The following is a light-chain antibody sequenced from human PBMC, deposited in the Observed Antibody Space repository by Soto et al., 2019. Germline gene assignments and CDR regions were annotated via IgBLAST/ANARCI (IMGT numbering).Light chain of an antibody. CDR3: MQALQPPGT. J-gene: IGKJ1*01. CDR2: LGS. CDR1: QSLLHSNGYNY. Sequence: DIVMTQSPLSLPVTPGEPASISCGSSQSLLHSNGYNYLDWYLQKPGQSPQLLIYLGSNRASGVPDRFSGSGSGTDFTLKISRVEAEDVGVYYCMQALQPPGTFGQGTKVEIK. V-gene: IGKV2-28*01.